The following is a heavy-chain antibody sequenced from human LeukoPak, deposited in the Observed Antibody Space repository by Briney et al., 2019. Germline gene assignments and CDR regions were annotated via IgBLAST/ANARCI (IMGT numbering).Heavy chain of an antibody. CDR1: GFTFSSYS. CDR3: ASPAYSSRAGNDAFDI. J-gene: IGHJ3*02. Sequence: GGSLRLSCAASGFTFSSYSMNWVRQAPGKGLEWVSSISSSSSYIYYADSVKGRFTISRDNAKNSLYLQMNSLRAEDTAVYYCASPAYSSRAGNDAFDIWGQGTMVTVSS. CDR2: ISSSSSYI. V-gene: IGHV3-21*01. D-gene: IGHD6-13*01.